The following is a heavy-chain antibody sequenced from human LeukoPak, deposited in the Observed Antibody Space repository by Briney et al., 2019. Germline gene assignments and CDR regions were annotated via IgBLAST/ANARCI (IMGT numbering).Heavy chain of an antibody. Sequence: GASVKVSCKASGYTFTSYYMHWVRQAPGQGLEWMGIINPSGGGTSYAQKFQGRVTMTRDTSTSTVYMELSSLRSEDTAVYYCGGSSGWYEVFDIWGQGTMVTVSS. CDR1: GYTFTSYY. D-gene: IGHD6-19*01. V-gene: IGHV1-46*01. CDR3: GGSSGWYEVFDI. CDR2: INPSGGGT. J-gene: IGHJ3*02.